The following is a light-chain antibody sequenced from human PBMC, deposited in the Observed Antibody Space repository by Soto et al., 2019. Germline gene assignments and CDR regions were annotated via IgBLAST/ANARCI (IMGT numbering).Light chain of an antibody. J-gene: IGKJ4*01. CDR3: QQYGSSRALT. CDR1: ESVSSY. CDR2: GAS. Sequence: EIVLTQSPATLSLSPGERANLSCRASESVSSYLAWYQPRPGQAPRLLIYGASSRATGIPDRFSGSGSGTDFTLTISRLEPEDFAVYYCQQYGSSRALTFGGGTKVDI. V-gene: IGKV3-20*01.